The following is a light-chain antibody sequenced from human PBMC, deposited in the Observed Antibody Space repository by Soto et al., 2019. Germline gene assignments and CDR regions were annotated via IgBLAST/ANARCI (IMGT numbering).Light chain of an antibody. CDR1: QSVSSSY. V-gene: IGKV3D-20*01. CDR3: QQYGSSPPWT. J-gene: IGKJ1*01. Sequence: EIVLTQSPATLSLSPGERATLSCGAIQSVSSSYLAWYQQKPGLAPRLIIYDASSRATGIPDRFSGSGSGTDFTLTISRLEPEDFAVYYCQQYGSSPPWTFGQGTKVDIK. CDR2: DAS.